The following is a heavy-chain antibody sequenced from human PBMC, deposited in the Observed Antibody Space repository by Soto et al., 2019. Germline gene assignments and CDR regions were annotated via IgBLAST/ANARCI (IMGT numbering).Heavy chain of an antibody. J-gene: IGHJ4*02. D-gene: IGHD3-9*01. CDR3: ATAFDILTGYYFDY. CDR1: GGSISSSSYY. V-gene: IGHV4-39*01. Sequence: SDTLSLTCTVSGGSISSSSYYWGWIRQPPGKGLEWIGSIYYSGSTYYNPSLKSRVTISVDTSKNQFSLKLSSVTAADTAVYYCATAFDILTGYYFDYWGQGTLVTVSS. CDR2: IYYSGST.